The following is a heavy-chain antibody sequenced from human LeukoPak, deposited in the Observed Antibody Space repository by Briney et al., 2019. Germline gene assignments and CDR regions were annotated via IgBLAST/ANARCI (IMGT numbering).Heavy chain of an antibody. D-gene: IGHD2-2*01. Sequence: GGSLRLSCAASGFTFSIYSMNWVRQAPGKGMEWVSCISSGSTNIYYADSVRGRFTISRDNAKNSLYCARVSGYCSSISNCYGDYWGQGTLVTVSS. CDR3: DY. J-gene: IGHJ4*02. CDR2: ISSGSTNI. V-gene: IGHV3-21*01. CDR1: GFTFSIYS.